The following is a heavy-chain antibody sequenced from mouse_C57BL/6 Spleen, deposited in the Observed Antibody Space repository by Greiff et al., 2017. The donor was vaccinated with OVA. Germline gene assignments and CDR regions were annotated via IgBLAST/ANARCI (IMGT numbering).Heavy chain of an antibody. J-gene: IGHJ3*01. CDR3: ARERDYFGSRAWFAY. V-gene: IGHV1-54*01. D-gene: IGHD1-1*01. Sequence: QVQLQQSGAELVRPGTSVKVSCKASGYAFTNYLIEWVKQRPGQGLEWIGVINPGSGGTNYNEKFKGKATLTADKSSSTAYMQLSSLTSEDSAVYFCARERDYFGSRAWFAYWGQGTLVTVSA. CDR1: GYAFTNYL. CDR2: INPGSGGT.